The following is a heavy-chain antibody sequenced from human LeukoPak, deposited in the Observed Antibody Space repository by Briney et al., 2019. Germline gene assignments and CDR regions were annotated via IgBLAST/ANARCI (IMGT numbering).Heavy chain of an antibody. D-gene: IGHD1/OR15-1a*01. CDR3: ARGGEQEGFFDP. Sequence: ASVKVSCKASGYTFTSYGISWVRQAPGQGLEWMGWISGYDGNTNYAQYLQGRVTMTTDTSTTTAYMELRSLRSDDTAVYYCARGGEQEGFFDPWGQGTLVTVSS. V-gene: IGHV1-18*01. CDR2: ISGYDGNT. CDR1: GYTFTSYG. J-gene: IGHJ5*02.